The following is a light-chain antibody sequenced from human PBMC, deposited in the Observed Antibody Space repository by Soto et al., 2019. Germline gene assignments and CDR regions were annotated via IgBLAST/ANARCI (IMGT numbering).Light chain of an antibody. CDR3: QQLHSYPLGNT. Sequence: IQVSQSPSFLSASIGDRVTITCRASQDINNYLAWYQQKPRKAPKLLIYGASTLQSGVPSRFSGFGSGTEFTLTINSLQSEDFATYYCQQLHSYPLGNTFGPETKVEMK. CDR1: QDINNY. V-gene: IGKV1-9*01. CDR2: GAS. J-gene: IGKJ3*01.